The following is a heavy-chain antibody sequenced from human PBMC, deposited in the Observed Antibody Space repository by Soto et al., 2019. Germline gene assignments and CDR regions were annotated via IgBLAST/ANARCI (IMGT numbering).Heavy chain of an antibody. CDR1: GRSFSGYY. CDR3: ARDNGTGLFDY. Sequence: QVQLQQWGAGLLKPSETLSLTCAVYGRSFSGYYWTWFRQPPGTGLGWMGEINHRGGTNYNPSLESRVTRSVDTPSNQFSPKPTSVTAADTAVYYCARDNGTGLFDYGGQGTLVTVSS. CDR2: INHRGGT. D-gene: IGHD2-8*02. J-gene: IGHJ4*02. V-gene: IGHV4-34*01.